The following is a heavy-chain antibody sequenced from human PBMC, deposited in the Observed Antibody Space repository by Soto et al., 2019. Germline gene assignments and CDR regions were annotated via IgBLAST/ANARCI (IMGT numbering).Heavy chain of an antibody. V-gene: IGHV3-23*01. J-gene: IGHJ6*02. CDR3: AKPPTYCSGGSCYSVLYYYYYGMDV. Sequence: PGGSLRLSCAASGFTFSSYAMSWVRQAPGKGLEWVSAISGSGGSTYYADSVKGRFTISRDNSKNTLYLQMNSLRAEDTAVYYCAKPPTYCSGGSCYSVLYYYYYGMDVWGQGTTVTVSS. D-gene: IGHD2-15*01. CDR1: GFTFSSYA. CDR2: ISGSGGST.